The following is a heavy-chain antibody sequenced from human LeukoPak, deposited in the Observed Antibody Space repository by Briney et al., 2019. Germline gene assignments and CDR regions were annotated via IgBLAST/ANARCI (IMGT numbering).Heavy chain of an antibody. D-gene: IGHD3-22*01. CDR1: GFTFSSYA. CDR3: AKSDYYDSSGYYYGSDY. J-gene: IGHJ4*02. CDR2: ISGSGGST. V-gene: IGHV3-23*01. Sequence: GGSLRLSCAASGFTFSSYAMTWVRQAPGKGLGWGSGISGSGGSTYYADSVKGRFTISRDNSKNTQYVQMNSLRAEDTAVYYCAKSDYYDSSGYYYGSDYWGQGTLVTVSS.